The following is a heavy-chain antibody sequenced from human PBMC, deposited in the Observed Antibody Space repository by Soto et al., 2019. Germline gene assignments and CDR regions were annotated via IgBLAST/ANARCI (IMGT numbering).Heavy chain of an antibody. Sequence: SETLSLTCAVSGGSISSGGYSWSWIRQSPGKGLEWIGYIYHSGSTYYNPSLKSRVTISVDRSKNQFSLKLSSVTAADTAVYYCARAKYDYVWGSYRPFYWYFDLWGRGTLVTVSS. CDR2: IYHSGST. CDR3: ARAKYDYVWGSYRPFYWYFDL. V-gene: IGHV4-30-2*06. J-gene: IGHJ2*01. CDR1: GGSISSGGYS. D-gene: IGHD3-16*02.